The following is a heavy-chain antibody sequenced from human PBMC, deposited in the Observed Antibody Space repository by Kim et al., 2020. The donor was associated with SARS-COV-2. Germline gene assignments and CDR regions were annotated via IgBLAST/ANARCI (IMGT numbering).Heavy chain of an antibody. CDR3: AKAPADGDYYY. CDR2: IWYDGSNK. V-gene: IGHV3-33*06. CDR1: GFIFRNYG. Sequence: GGSLRLSCAASGFIFRNYGMHWVRQAPGKGLEWVAVIWYDGSNKYYADSVKCRFTISRDNSKNTLYLQMNSLRAEDTAVYYCAKAPADGDYYYWGQGTLVTVSS. D-gene: IGHD4-17*01. J-gene: IGHJ4*02.